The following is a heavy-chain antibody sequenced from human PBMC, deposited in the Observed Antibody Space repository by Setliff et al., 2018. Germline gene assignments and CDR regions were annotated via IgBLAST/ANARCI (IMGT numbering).Heavy chain of an antibody. D-gene: IGHD3-3*01. Sequence: LSLTCAVYGGSISSGSYYWSWIRQPAGKGLEWIGHTYTSGSTNYNPSLKSRVTISVDTSKNQFSLKLSSVTAADTAVYYCARDQDFWSGYYRASHYMDVWGKGTTVTVSS. J-gene: IGHJ6*03. CDR1: GGSISSGSYY. V-gene: IGHV4-61*09. CDR3: ARDQDFWSGYYRASHYMDV. CDR2: TYTSGST.